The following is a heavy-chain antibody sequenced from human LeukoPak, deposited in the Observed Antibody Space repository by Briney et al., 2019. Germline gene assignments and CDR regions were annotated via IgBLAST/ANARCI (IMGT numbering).Heavy chain of an antibody. CDR1: GGSISSYY. V-gene: IGHV4-59*01. CDR3: ARGGYGFPYYFDY. Sequence: PSETLSLTCTVSGGSISSYYWSWIRQPPGKGLEWIGYIYYSGTTNYNPSLKSRVTISVDTSKNHFSLRLSSVTAADTAVYYCARGGYGFPYYFDYWGQGTLVTVSS. J-gene: IGHJ4*02. CDR2: IYYSGTT. D-gene: IGHD5-12*01.